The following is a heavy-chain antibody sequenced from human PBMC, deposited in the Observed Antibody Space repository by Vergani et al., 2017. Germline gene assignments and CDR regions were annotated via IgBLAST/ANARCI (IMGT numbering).Heavy chain of an antibody. CDR3: AREPVAAAPVVRGWGNWFDP. CDR2: IIPIFGTA. Sequence: QVQLVQSGAEVKKPGSSVKVSCKASGGTFSSYAISWVRQAPGQGLEWMGGIIPIFGTANYAQKFQGRVTITADESTRTAYMELSSLRSEDTAVYYCAREPVAAAPVVRGWGNWFDPWGQGTLVTVSS. CDR1: GGTFSSYA. J-gene: IGHJ5*02. V-gene: IGHV1-69*12. D-gene: IGHD6-13*01.